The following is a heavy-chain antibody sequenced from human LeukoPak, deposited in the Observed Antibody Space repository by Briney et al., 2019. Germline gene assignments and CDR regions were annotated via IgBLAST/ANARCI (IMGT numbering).Heavy chain of an antibody. D-gene: IGHD3-10*01. CDR3: ARVRITMVRGVIKD. CDR2: ISAYNGNT. V-gene: IGHV1-18*01. CDR1: GYTFTSYG. J-gene: IGHJ4*02. Sequence: GASVKVSCKASGYTFTSYGISWVRQAPGQGLEWMGWISAYNGNTNYAQKLQGRVTTTTDTSTSTAYMELRSLRSDDTAVYYCARVRITMVRGVIKDWGQGTLVTVSS.